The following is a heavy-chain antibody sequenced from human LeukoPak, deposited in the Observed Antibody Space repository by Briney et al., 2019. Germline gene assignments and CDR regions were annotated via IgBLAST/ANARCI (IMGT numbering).Heavy chain of an antibody. D-gene: IGHD2-15*01. CDR1: GFTFSNYG. Sequence: GGSLRLSCAASGFTFSNYGMHWVRQAPGKGLEWVAFIRYDGSNKYYADSVKGRFSISRDNSKNTLYLQMNTVRAEDTAVYYCAKVVLGVVVAGMDVWGKGTTVTISS. CDR2: IRYDGSNK. V-gene: IGHV3-30*02. J-gene: IGHJ6*04. CDR3: AKVVLGVVVAGMDV.